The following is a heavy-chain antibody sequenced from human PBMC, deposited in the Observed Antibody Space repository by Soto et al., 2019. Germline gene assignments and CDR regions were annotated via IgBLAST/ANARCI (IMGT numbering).Heavy chain of an antibody. CDR1: GYSFTSYW. V-gene: IGHV5-51*01. Sequence: HGESLKISFKGSGYSFTSYWIAWVRQMPGKGLEWMGIMYPGDSDTRYSPSFQGQVTISADKSISTAYLQWSSLKASDTAMYFCARQTCSSTRCYYGMDVWGQGTTVTVSS. CDR2: MYPGDSDT. J-gene: IGHJ6*02. CDR3: ARQTCSSTRCYYGMDV. D-gene: IGHD2-2*01.